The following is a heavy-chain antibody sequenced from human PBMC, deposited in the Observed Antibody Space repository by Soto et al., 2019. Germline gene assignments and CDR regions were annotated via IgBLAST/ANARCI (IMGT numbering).Heavy chain of an antibody. D-gene: IGHD3-10*01. Sequence: GGSLRLSCAASGFTFSSYAMHWVRQAPGKGLEWVAVISYDGSNKYYADSVKGRFTISRDNSKNTLYLQMNSLRAEDTAVYYCARDLRMVGRYTYYGMDVWGQGTTVTV. CDR2: ISYDGSNK. CDR3: ARDLRMVGRYTYYGMDV. J-gene: IGHJ6*02. V-gene: IGHV3-30-3*01. CDR1: GFTFSSYA.